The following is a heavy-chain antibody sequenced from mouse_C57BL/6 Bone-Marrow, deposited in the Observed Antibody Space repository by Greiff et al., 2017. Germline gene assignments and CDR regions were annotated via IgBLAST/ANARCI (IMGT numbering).Heavy chain of an antibody. V-gene: IGHV1-64*01. D-gene: IGHD2-4*01. Sequence: QVQLQQPGAELVKPGASVKLSCKASGYTFTSYWMHWVKQRPGQGLEWIGMIHPNSGSTNYNEKFKSKATLPVDTSSSTAYMQLSSLTSEDSAVYYCARWGLRRWFAYWGQGTLVTVSA. J-gene: IGHJ3*01. CDR2: IHPNSGST. CDR1: GYTFTSYW. CDR3: ARWGLRRWFAY.